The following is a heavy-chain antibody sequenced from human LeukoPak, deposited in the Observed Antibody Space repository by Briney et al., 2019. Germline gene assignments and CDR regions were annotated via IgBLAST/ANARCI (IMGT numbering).Heavy chain of an antibody. CDR2: IYYSGST. Sequence: KASETLSLTCTVSGGSISSYYWSWIRQPPGKGLEWIGHIYYSGSTNYNPSLESRITISVDTSKNQFSLKLSSVTAADTAVYSCARFGYNYRGDYWGQGTLVTVSS. V-gene: IGHV4-59*08. J-gene: IGHJ4*02. CDR1: GGSISSYY. D-gene: IGHD5-24*01. CDR3: ARFGYNYRGDY.